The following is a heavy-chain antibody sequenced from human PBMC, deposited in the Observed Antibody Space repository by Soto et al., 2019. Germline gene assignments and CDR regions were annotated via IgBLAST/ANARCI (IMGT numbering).Heavy chain of an antibody. Sequence: QVQLVQSGAEVKKPGASVKVSCKVSGYTHTELSMHWVRQAPGKGLEWMGGFDPEDGETIYAQKFQGRATMTEGTSTYAAYMELSSLRSEDRAVYYCASARLEPWSYYYGMEVWGEGTMFTVVS. CDR3: ASARLEPWSYYYGMEV. D-gene: IGHD1-1*01. V-gene: IGHV1-24*01. CDR1: GYTHTELS. J-gene: IGHJ6*04. CDR2: FDPEDGET.